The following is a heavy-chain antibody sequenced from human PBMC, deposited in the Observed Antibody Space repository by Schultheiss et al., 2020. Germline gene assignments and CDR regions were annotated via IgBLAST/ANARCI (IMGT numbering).Heavy chain of an antibody. CDR1: GGSISSYN. V-gene: IGHV4-59*01. D-gene: IGHD3-9*01. J-gene: IGHJ5*02. CDR2: SYYSGST. CDR3: ARFGPRSHDILTRQSNWFDP. Sequence: SETMSLTCTVSGGSISSYNWCWSRQPQGKGLEWMGSSYYSGSTYYNPSLKSRVTISVDTSKNQFYLELSSVTDADPAVYYCARFGPRSHDILTRQSNWFDPWGKGTLVTVSS.